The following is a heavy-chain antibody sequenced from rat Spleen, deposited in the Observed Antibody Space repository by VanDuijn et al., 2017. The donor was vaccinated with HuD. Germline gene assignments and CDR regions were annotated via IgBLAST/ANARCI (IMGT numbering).Heavy chain of an antibody. Sequence: EVQLVESGGGLVQPGRSLKLSCAASGFTFSDYAMAWVRQAPKKGLEWVASINYDGSSIYYRDSVKGRFTVSRDNAKSSLYLQMDSLRSEDSATYYCTTDRDIPFDYWGQGVMVTVSS. CDR2: INYDGSSI. CDR1: GFTFSDYA. CDR3: TTDRDIPFDY. V-gene: IGHV5-20*01. D-gene: IGHD3-8*01. J-gene: IGHJ2*01.